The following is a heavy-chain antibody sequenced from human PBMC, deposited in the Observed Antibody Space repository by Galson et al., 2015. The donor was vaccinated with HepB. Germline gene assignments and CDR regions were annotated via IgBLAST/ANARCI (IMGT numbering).Heavy chain of an antibody. CDR3: AKVRPEGRDYYYYYYYMDV. CDR2: ISGSGGST. D-gene: IGHD3-10*01. J-gene: IGHJ6*03. Sequence: SLRLSCAASGFTFSSYAMSWVRQAPGKRLEWVSAISGSGGSTYYADSVKGRFTISRDNSKNTLYLQMNSLRAEDTAVYYCAKVRPEGRDYYYYYYYMDVWGKGTTVTVSS. CDR1: GFTFSSYA. V-gene: IGHV3-23*01.